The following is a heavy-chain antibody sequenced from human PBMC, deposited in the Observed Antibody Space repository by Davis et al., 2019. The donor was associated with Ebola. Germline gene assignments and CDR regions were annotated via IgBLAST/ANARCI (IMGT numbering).Heavy chain of an antibody. CDR3: ARDRRDYYDSSGYYRYYYYGMDV. D-gene: IGHD3-22*01. CDR1: GFTFRRYG. V-gene: IGHV3-30-3*01. J-gene: IGHJ6*02. CDR2: ISYDGSNK. Sequence: GESLKISCAASGFTFRRYGIHWVRQAPGKGLEWVAVISYDGSNKYYADSVKGRFTISRDNSKNTLYLQMNSLRAEDTAVYYCARDRRDYYDSSGYYRYYYYGMDVWGQGTTVTVSS.